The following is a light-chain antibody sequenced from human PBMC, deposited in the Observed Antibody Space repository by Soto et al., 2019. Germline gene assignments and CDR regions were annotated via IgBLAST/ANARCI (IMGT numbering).Light chain of an antibody. CDR3: QQYNNWPLLT. CDR1: QSVNNN. CDR2: GAS. J-gene: IGKJ4*01. Sequence: EIIVTQSPATLSVSPGERATLSCRASQSVNNNLAWYQQKPGQAPRLLIYGASTRATGIPARFGGSGYGTEFTLTISSLQYEDFAIYYCQQYNNWPLLTFGGGTKVEIK. V-gene: IGKV3-15*01.